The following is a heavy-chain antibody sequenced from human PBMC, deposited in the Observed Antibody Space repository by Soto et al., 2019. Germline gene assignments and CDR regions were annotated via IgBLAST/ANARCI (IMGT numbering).Heavy chain of an antibody. D-gene: IGHD3-9*01. V-gene: IGHV4-59*01. CDR2: NYYSGST. CDR1: CGSISSYY. J-gene: IGHJ3*02. CDR3: ARRYGGAFDI. Sequence: QVQLQESGPGLVKPSETLSLTCTVSCGSISSYYWSWIGQPPEKGLEWIGYNYYSGSTNYNPSPKSPVNISVDTSKNQFSLKLSSVTAADTAVYYCARRYGGAFDIWGQGTMVTVSS.